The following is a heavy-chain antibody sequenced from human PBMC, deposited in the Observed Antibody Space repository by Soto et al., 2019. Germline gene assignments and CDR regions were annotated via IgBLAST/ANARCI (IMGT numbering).Heavy chain of an antibody. D-gene: IGHD2-2*01. CDR3: AREIVVVPAAYYYYYGMDV. CDR2: IIPIFGTA. J-gene: IGHJ6*02. Sequence: EASVKVSCKASGGTFSSYAISWVRQAPGQGLEWMGGIIPIFGTANYAQKFQGRVTITADESTSTAYMELSSLRSEDTAVYYCAREIVVVPAAYYYYYGMDVWGQGTTVTVSS. V-gene: IGHV1-69*13. CDR1: GGTFSSYA.